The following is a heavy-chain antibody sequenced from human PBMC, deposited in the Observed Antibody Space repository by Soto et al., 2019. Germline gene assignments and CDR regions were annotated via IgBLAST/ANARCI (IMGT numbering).Heavy chain of an antibody. J-gene: IGHJ5*02. Sequence: QVQLVQSGAEVKKPGASVMLSCKASGYTFTSYAMHWVRQAPGQRLEWMGWINTGNGNTKYSQDFQGRITILRDTSASTAYMELSSLRSEDTAVYYCARMETGRVVTRPNWFDPWGQGTLVTVSS. CDR3: ARMETGRVVTRPNWFDP. CDR2: INTGNGNT. V-gene: IGHV1-3*04. CDR1: GYTFTSYA. D-gene: IGHD2-21*02.